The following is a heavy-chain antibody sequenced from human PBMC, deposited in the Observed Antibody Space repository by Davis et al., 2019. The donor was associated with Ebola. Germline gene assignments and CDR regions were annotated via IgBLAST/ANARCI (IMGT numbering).Heavy chain of an antibody. V-gene: IGHV3-23*01. CDR1: GFTFSSYG. CDR2: ISGSGGST. D-gene: IGHD3-22*01. Sequence: GESLKISCAASGFTFSSYGMHWVRQAPGKGLEWVSAISGSGGSTYYADSLKGRFTISRDNSKNTLYLQLNSLRVEDTAVYYCAKDMIEEGLSSPHPDFQHWGQGTLVTVSS. J-gene: IGHJ1*01. CDR3: AKDMIEEGLSSPHPDFQH.